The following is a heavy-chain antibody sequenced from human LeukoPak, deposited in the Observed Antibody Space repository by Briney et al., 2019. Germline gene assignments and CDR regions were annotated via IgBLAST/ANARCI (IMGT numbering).Heavy chain of an antibody. D-gene: IGHD2-15*01. CDR3: AREIRETVVTRHYYYGIDV. V-gene: IGHV3-30*03. J-gene: IGHJ6*02. CDR2: ISYDGSNE. CDR1: GFSSSSYA. Sequence: GRSLRLSCAASGFSSSSYAMHWVRQSPGKGPEWVAVISYDGSNEYYVDSVKGRFTISRDNSKNTLYLQMDGLRAEDTAVYYCAREIRETVVTRHYYYGIDVWGQGNTVTVSS.